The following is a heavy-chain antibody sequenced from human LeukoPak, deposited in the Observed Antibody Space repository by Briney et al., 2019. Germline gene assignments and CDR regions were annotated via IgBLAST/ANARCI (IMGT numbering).Heavy chain of an antibody. D-gene: IGHD2-21*02. Sequence: GGSLRLSCAASSFTFSSYSMNWVRQAPGKGLEWVSFISSSGDTIYYADSVKGRFTISRDNAKSSLYLQMNSLRAEDTAVYYCASSGGDYLLFDDWGQGTLVTVSS. CDR3: ASSGGDYLLFDD. CDR2: ISSSGDTI. J-gene: IGHJ4*02. V-gene: IGHV3-48*04. CDR1: SFTFSSYS.